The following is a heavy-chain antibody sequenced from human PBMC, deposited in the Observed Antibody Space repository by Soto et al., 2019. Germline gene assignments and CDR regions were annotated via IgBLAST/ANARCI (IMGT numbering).Heavy chain of an antibody. CDR3: AAELGFXXXSVV. V-gene: IGHV1-69*01. CDR2: IIPLFGTT. CDR1: GDTFKNCV. D-gene: IGHD7-27*01. J-gene: IGHJ6*02. Sequence: QVQVVQSGVEVRRPGSSVKVSCKASGDTFKNCVISWVRQAPGQGLEWMGGIIPLFGTTDFAQRFQGRLTITTDESTTTAYMELSRLRSEDTATYYCAAELGFXXXSVVWGQGTTVIVSS.